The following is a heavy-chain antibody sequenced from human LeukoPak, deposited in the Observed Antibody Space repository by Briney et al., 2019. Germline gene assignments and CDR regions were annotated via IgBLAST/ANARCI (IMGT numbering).Heavy chain of an antibody. V-gene: IGHV4-34*01. CDR2: INHSGST. Sequence: SETLSLTCTVSGGSISSYYWSWIRQPPGKGLEWFGEINHSGSTNYNPSLKSRVTISVDTSKNQFSLKLSSVTAADTAVYYCARHSSIAARPFDYWGQGTLVTVSS. CDR1: GGSISSYY. D-gene: IGHD6-6*01. J-gene: IGHJ4*02. CDR3: ARHSSIAARPFDY.